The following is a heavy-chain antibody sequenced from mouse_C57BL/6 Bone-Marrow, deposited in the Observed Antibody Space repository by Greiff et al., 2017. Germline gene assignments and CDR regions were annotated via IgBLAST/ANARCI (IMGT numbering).Heavy chain of an antibody. CDR3: ASDEGAYGYGGLDY. V-gene: IGHV5-4*03. D-gene: IGHD2-2*01. J-gene: IGHJ3*01. CDR1: GFTFSSYA. CDR2: ISDGGSYT. Sequence: EVKLMESGGGLVKPGGSLKLSCAASGFTFSSYAMSWVRQTPEKRLEWVATISDGGSYTYYPDNVKGRFTISRDNAKNNLYLQMSHLKSEDTAMYYCASDEGAYGYGGLDYWGQGTLVTVSA.